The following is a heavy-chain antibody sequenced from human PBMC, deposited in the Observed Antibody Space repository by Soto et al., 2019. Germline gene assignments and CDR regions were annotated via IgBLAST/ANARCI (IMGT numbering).Heavy chain of an antibody. Sequence: QVQLQASGPGLVKPSQTLSLTCTVSGGSISSGDHYWSWIRQPPGKGLEWIGYISYSGDTFYNPSLKSRVTISVDASKNQFSLKLSSVTAADTAVYYCASRVVATISYFDYWGQGTLVTVSS. CDR2: ISYSGDT. CDR3: ASRVVATISYFDY. J-gene: IGHJ4*02. CDR1: GGSISSGDHY. D-gene: IGHD5-12*01. V-gene: IGHV4-30-4*01.